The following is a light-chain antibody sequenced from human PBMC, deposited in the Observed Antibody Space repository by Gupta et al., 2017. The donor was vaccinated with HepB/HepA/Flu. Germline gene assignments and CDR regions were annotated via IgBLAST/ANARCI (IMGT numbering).Light chain of an antibody. V-gene: IGKV3-11*01. CDR1: QSVSSY. Sequence: IVLTQSPATLSLSPGERATLSCRASQSVSSYLAWYQQKPGQAPRLLIYDASNRATGIPARFSGSGSGTDFTLTISSLEPEYFAVYYCQQRSNRPAFGGGTXVEIK. CDR3: QQRSNRPA. J-gene: IGKJ4*01. CDR2: DAS.